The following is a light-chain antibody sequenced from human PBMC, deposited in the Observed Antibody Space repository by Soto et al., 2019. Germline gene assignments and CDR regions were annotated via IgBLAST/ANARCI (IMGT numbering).Light chain of an antibody. Sequence: QSALTQPASVSGSPGQSIAISCTGSSSDIGIYKYVSWYQQHPGKVPKLIIYEVTHRPAGVSGRFSASKSGNTASLTITGLQAEDEADYYCNSFRVNRLYVFGTGTKVTVL. J-gene: IGLJ1*01. CDR1: SSDIGIYKY. CDR3: NSFRVNRLYV. V-gene: IGLV2-14*01. CDR2: EVT.